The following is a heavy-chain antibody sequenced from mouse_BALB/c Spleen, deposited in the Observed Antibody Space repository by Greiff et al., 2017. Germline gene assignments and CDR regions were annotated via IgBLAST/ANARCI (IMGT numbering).Heavy chain of an antibody. CDR2: IDPYNGGT. CDR3: ARWDYGLAY. Sequence: VQLQQSGPELGKPGASVKISCKASGYSFTGYNMYWVKQSHRKSLEWIGYIDPYNGGTSYNQKSKGKATLTVDKSSSTAYMHLNSLTSEDSAIYYCARWDYGLAYWGQGTLVTVSA. V-gene: IGHV1S135*01. CDR1: GYSFTGYN. D-gene: IGHD1-1*01. J-gene: IGHJ3*01.